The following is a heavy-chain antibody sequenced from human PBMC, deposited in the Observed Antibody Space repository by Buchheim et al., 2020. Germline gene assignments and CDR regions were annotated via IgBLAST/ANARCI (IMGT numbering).Heavy chain of an antibody. J-gene: IGHJ4*02. CDR2: ISGSGGST. V-gene: IGHV3-23*01. D-gene: IGHD3-3*01. Sequence: EVQLLESGGGLVQPGGSLRLSCAASGFTFSSYAMSWVRQAPGKGLEWVSAISGSGGSTYYADSVKGRFTISRDNSKNTLYLQMNSLRAEDTAVYYCAKTGVLRFSSYPGLYYFDYWGQGTL. CDR1: GFTFSSYA. CDR3: AKTGVLRFSSYPGLYYFDY.